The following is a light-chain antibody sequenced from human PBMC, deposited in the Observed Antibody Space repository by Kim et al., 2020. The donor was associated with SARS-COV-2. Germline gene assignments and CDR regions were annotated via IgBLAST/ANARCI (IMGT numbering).Light chain of an antibody. J-gene: IGLJ1*01. CDR2: RND. V-gene: IGLV1-47*01. CDR3: AAWDDSLNYV. Sequence: TPGQRVTISCSGSSSNIGTYYVYWYQQFPGTAPKLLIYRNDQRTSGVPDRFSGSKSGSSASLAISGLRSGDEADYYCAAWDDSLNYVFGTGTKVTVL. CDR1: SSNIGTYY.